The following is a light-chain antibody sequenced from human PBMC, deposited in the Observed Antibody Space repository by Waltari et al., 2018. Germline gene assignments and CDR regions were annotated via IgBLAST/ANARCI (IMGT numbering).Light chain of an antibody. V-gene: IGKV3-20*01. Sequence: EIVLTQSPGSLSSSPGERVTLSCRASQRFSRALAWYQQKPGQAPRLLIFGASNRATGSPDRFSGSGSETDFSLTISRLEPEDFAVYYCQHYVRLPATFGRGTKVEI. CDR3: QHYVRLPAT. J-gene: IGKJ1*01. CDR1: QRFSRA. CDR2: GAS.